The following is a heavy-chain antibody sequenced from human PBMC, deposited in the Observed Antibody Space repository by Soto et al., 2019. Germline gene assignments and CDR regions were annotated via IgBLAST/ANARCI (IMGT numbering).Heavy chain of an antibody. CDR1: GGSISSGGYY. CDR2: IYYSGST. V-gene: IGHV4-31*03. J-gene: IGHJ5*02. D-gene: IGHD2-2*02. CDR3: ARYHYCSSTSCYRGGWFDP. Sequence: QVQLQESGPGLVKPSQTLSLTCTVSGGSISSGGYYWSWIRQHPGKGLEWIGYIYYSGSTYYNPSLKSRVTISVVTSKNQFSLKLSSVTAADTAVYYCARYHYCSSTSCYRGGWFDPWGQGTLVTVSS.